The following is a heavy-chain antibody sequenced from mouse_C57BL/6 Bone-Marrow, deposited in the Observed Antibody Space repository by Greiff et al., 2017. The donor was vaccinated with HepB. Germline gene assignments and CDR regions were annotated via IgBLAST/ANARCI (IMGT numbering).Heavy chain of an antibody. V-gene: IGHV1-72*01. J-gene: IGHJ4*01. CDR1: GYTFTSYW. CDR3: ARGGSSSSYAMDY. CDR2: IDPNSGGT. Sequence: QVQLQQPGAELVKPGASVKLSCKASGYTFTSYWMHWVKQRPGRGLEWIGRIDPNSGGTKYNEKFKSKAILTVDKPSSTAYMQRSSLTSEDSAVYYCARGGSSSSYAMDYWGQGTSVTVSS. D-gene: IGHD1-1*01.